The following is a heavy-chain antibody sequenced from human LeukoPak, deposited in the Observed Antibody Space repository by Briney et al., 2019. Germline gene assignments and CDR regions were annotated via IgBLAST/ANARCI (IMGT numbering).Heavy chain of an antibody. CDR1: GFTFSSYG. CDR3: AKGSKLVLFTRDHYMAV. V-gene: IGHV3-30*18. Sequence: GRSLRLSCAASGFTFSSYGMHWVRQAPGKGLEWVAVISYDGSNKYYADSVKGRFTISRDNSKNTLYLQMNSLRAGDTAVYYCAKGSKLVLFTRDHYMAVWGKGTTVTISS. CDR2: ISYDGSNK. J-gene: IGHJ6*03. D-gene: IGHD3-22*01.